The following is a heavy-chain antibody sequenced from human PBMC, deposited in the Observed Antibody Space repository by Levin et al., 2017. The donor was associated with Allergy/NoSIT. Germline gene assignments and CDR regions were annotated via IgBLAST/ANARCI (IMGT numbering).Heavy chain of an antibody. J-gene: IGHJ4*02. D-gene: IGHD3-22*01. V-gene: IGHV4-30-4*01. CDR3: ARGNPDYYDSSGYLGT. CDR2: IYYSGST. CDR1: GGSISSGDYY. Sequence: SETLSLTCTVSGGSISSGDYYWSWIRQPPGKGLEWIGYIYYSGSTYYNPSLKSRVTISVDTSKNQFSLKLSSVTAADTAVYYCARGNPDYYDSSGYLGTWGQGTLVTVSS.